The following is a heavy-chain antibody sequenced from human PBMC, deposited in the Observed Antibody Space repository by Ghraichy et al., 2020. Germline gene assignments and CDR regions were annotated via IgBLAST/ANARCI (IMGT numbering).Heavy chain of an antibody. CDR3: ARDGLEGYFDWLPPFPPDY. J-gene: IGHJ4*02. CDR2: IKQDGSEK. CDR1: GFTFSSYW. Sequence: GSLRLSCAASGFTFSSYWMSWVRQAPGKGLEWVANIKQDGSEKYYVDSVKGRFTISRDNAKNSLYLQMNSLRAEDTAVYYCARDGLEGYFDWLPPFPPDYWGQGTLVTVSS. D-gene: IGHD3-9*01. V-gene: IGHV3-7*01.